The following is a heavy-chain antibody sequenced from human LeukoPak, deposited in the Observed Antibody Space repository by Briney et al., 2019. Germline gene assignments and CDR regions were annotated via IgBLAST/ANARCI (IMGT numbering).Heavy chain of an antibody. J-gene: IGHJ3*02. CDR3: GKDKGYCSGGSCYSSAFDI. D-gene: IGHD2-15*01. Sequence: PGRSLRLSCAASGFTFDDYAMHWVRQAPGKGLEWVSDISWNSGSIGYADSVKGRFTISRDNAKNSLYLQMNSLRAEDMALYYCGKDKGYCSGGSCYSSAFDIWGQGTMVTVSS. CDR2: ISWNSGSI. CDR1: GFTFDDYA. V-gene: IGHV3-9*03.